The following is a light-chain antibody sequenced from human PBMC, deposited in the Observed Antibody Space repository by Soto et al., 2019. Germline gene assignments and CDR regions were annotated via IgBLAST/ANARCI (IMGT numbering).Light chain of an antibody. CDR2: DDR. Sequence: SYELAQPPSVPVAPGQTARISCEGDNIGSKSVYWHQQKPGQAPVLVVYDDRDRPSGIPERFSGSNSGNTATLTINRVEAGDEAEYYCQVWDSTSAQYVFGTGTKVAVL. V-gene: IGLV3-21*02. CDR1: NIGSKS. CDR3: QVWDSTSAQYV. J-gene: IGLJ1*01.